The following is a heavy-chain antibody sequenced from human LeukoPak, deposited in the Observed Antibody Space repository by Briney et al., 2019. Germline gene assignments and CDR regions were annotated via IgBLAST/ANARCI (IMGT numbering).Heavy chain of an antibody. J-gene: IGHJ4*02. CDR2: IRRETDGGAT. Sequence: GGSLRLSCVASGFTFSNTWMSWVRQAPGKGLEWVGRIRRETDGGATDYGAPVKGRFTISRDDSKNTLYLQMNSLKTEDTAVYYCTTEGSYWGQGTLVTVSS. V-gene: IGHV3-15*01. CDR3: TTEGSY. CDR1: GFTFSNTW.